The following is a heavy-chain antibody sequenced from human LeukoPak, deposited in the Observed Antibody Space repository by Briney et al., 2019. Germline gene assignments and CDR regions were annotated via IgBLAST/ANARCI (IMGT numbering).Heavy chain of an antibody. D-gene: IGHD4-17*01. CDR3: ARDRISDYGDYEFYFDY. Sequence: PSETLSLTCTVSGGSISSSSYYWGWIRQPPGKGLEWIGSIYYSGSTYYNPSLKSRVTISVDTSKNQFSLKLSSVTAADTAVYYCARDRISDYGDYEFYFDYWGQGTLVTVSS. CDR1: GGSISSSSYY. J-gene: IGHJ4*02. CDR2: IYYSGST. V-gene: IGHV4-39*07.